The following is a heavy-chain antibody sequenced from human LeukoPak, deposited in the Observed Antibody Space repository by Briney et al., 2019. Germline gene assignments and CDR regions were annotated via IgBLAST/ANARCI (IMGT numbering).Heavy chain of an antibody. CDR1: GFTFSSYS. CDR2: ISSSSSYI. CDR3: VRGPRYYDDSGFHYGVFDI. V-gene: IGHV3-21*04. Sequence: PGGSLRLSCAASGFTFSSYSMNWVRRSPGKGLEWVSSISSSSSYIYYVDSVKGRFTISRDNAKNSLYLQMNSLTADDTAVYYCVRGPRYYDDSGFHYGVFDIWGQGTVVTVSS. J-gene: IGHJ3*02. D-gene: IGHD3-22*01.